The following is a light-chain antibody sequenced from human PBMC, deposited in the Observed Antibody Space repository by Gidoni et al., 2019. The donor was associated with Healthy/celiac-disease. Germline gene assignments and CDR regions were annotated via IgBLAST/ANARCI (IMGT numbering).Light chain of an antibody. Sequence: IVLTQSPATLSLSPGERATLSCRASKSVSSYLAWYQQKHGQAPRLLIYYASNWATGIPARFRGSGSGTDFTLTISGLGPEDFEVNYCQQRSNWPPWTFGQXTKVEIK. CDR3: QQRSNWPPWT. CDR2: YAS. V-gene: IGKV3-11*01. J-gene: IGKJ1*01. CDR1: KSVSSY.